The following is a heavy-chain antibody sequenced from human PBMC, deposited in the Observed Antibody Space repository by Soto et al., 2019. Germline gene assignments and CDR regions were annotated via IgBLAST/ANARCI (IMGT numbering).Heavy chain of an antibody. V-gene: IGHV5-51*01. D-gene: IGHD6-6*01. CDR2: IYPGDSDT. CDR3: ARSRAGHDSSSPKFDY. CDR1: GYSFTSYW. J-gene: IGHJ4*02. Sequence: GETLKISCKGSGYSFTSYWIGWVRQMLGKGLEWMGIIYPGDSDTRYSPSFQGQVTISADKSISTAYLQWSSLKASDTAMYYCARSRAGHDSSSPKFDYWGQRTPVTVSS.